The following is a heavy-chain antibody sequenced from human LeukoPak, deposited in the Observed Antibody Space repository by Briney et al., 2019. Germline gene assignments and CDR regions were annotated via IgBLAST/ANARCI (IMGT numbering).Heavy chain of an antibody. J-gene: IGHJ4*02. CDR3: ARDLGDGYLANDY. CDR1: GGSISSGAYY. CDR2: FYYSGST. D-gene: IGHD5-24*01. V-gene: IGHV4-31*03. Sequence: SQTLSLTRTVSGGSISSGAYYWSWIRQHPGKGLEWIGYFYYSGSTYYNPSLKSRVTISVDTSKNQFSLDLSSVTAADTAVYYCARDLGDGYLANDYWGQGTLVTVSS.